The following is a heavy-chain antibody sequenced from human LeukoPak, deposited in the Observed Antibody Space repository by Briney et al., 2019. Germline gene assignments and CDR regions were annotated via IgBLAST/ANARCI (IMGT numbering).Heavy chain of an antibody. V-gene: IGHV3-30*18. CDR3: AKSIAAAGST. D-gene: IGHD6-13*01. Sequence: GGSLRLSCAASGFTFSSYGMHWVRQAPGEGLEWVAVISYDGSNKYYADSVKGRFTISRDNSKNTLYLQMNSLRAEDTAVYYCAKSIAAAGSTWGQGTLVTVSS. CDR1: GFTFSSYG. CDR2: ISYDGSNK. J-gene: IGHJ5*02.